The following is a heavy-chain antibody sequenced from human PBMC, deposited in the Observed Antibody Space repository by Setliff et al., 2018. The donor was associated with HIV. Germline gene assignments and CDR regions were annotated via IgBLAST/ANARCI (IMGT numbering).Heavy chain of an antibody. J-gene: IGHJ5*02. D-gene: IGHD1-26*01. CDR2: IYYTGRT. V-gene: IGHV4-39*01. CDR1: GGSISSYDYN. CDR3: ARYRRGAEWFDP. Sequence: PSETLSLTCTVSGGSISSYDYNWGWIHQPPGKGLEWIANIYYTGRTYYNPSLKSRVTISVDTSKNQFSLKVTSLTAADTAVYYCARYRRGAEWFDPWGQGTLVTVSS.